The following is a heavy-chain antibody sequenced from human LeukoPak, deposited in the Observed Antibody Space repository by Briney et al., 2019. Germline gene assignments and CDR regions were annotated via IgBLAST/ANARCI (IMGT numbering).Heavy chain of an antibody. Sequence: PSQTLSLTCTVSGGSISSGDYYWSWIRQPPGKGLEWIGYIYYSGSTYYNPSLKSRVTISVDTSKNQFSLKLSSVTAADTAVYYCAGMRTTVIGAFDIWGQGTMVTVSS. CDR2: IYYSGST. D-gene: IGHD4-17*01. CDR3: AGMRTTVIGAFDI. V-gene: IGHV4-30-4*01. CDR1: GGSISSGDYY. J-gene: IGHJ3*02.